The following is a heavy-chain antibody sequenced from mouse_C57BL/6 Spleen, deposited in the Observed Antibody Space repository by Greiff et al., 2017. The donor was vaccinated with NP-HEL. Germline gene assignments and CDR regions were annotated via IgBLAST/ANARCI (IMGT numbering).Heavy chain of an antibody. CDR1: GFTFSSYG. D-gene: IGHD2-5*01. Sequence: EVQVVESGGDLVKPGGSLKLSCAASGFTFSSYGMSWVRQTPDKRLEWVATISSGGSYTYYPDSVKGRFTISRDNAKNTLYLQMSSLKSEDTAMYYCARRHYSNYESGMDYWGQGTSVTVSS. CDR3: ARRHYSNYESGMDY. J-gene: IGHJ4*01. CDR2: ISSGGSYT. V-gene: IGHV5-6*01.